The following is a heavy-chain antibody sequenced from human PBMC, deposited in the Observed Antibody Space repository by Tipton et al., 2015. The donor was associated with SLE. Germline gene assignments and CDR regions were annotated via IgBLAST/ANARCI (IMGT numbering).Heavy chain of an antibody. D-gene: IGHD3-10*01. J-gene: IGHJ4*02. CDR1: GGSISRSSDY. Sequence: TLSLTCTVSGGSISRSSDYWGWIRQPPGKGLEWIGSIYYSGSTYYNPSLKSRVTISVDTSKNQFSLKLSSVTAADTAVYYCASGYYGSGPPDYWGQGTLVTVSS. V-gene: IGHV4-39*07. CDR3: ASGYYGSGPPDY. CDR2: IYYSGST.